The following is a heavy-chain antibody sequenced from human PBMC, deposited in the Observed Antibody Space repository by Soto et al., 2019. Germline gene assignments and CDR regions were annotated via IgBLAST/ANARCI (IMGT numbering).Heavy chain of an antibody. CDR1: GGSISSSSYY. Sequence: QLQLQESGPGLVKPSETLSLTCTVSGGSISSSSYYWGWIRQPPGKGLEWIGSIYYSGSTYYNPSLKSRVTISVDTSKNQCSLKLSSVTAADTAVYYCASKGDYGDSNPTWFDPWGQGTLVTVSS. V-gene: IGHV4-39*01. D-gene: IGHD4-17*01. CDR3: ASKGDYGDSNPTWFDP. J-gene: IGHJ5*02. CDR2: IYYSGST.